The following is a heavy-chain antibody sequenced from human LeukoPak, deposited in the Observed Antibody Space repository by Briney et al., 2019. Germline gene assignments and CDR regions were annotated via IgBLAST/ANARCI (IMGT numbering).Heavy chain of an antibody. CDR2: IWYDGNNK. J-gene: IGHJ4*02. Sequence: PGRSLRLSCAASGFTFSSYGMHWVRQAPGKGLEGAAVIWYDGNNKYYADSVKGRFTISKDNSQNTLYLQMNSLRVEDTAVYYCAKDTGLVAATRYYFDYWGQGTLVTVSS. CDR1: GFTFSSYG. CDR3: AKDTGLVAATRYYFDY. D-gene: IGHD1-26*01. V-gene: IGHV3-33*06.